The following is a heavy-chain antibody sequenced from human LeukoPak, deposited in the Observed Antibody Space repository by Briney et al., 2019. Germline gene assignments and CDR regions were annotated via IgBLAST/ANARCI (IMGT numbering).Heavy chain of an antibody. CDR2: ISGSDNST. CDR1: EFTFSIYA. Sequence: GGSLRLSCAASEFTFSIYAMSWVRQAPEKGLEWVSVISGSDNSTYYADSVKGRFTISRDTSKNTLYLQMNSLRAEDTAVYYCAKTPGEVVPAASYYFDYWGQGTLVTVSS. V-gene: IGHV3-23*01. CDR3: AKTPGEVVPAASYYFDY. J-gene: IGHJ4*02. D-gene: IGHD2-2*01.